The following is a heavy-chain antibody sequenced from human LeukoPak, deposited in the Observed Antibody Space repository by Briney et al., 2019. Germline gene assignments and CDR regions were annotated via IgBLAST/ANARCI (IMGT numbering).Heavy chain of an antibody. D-gene: IGHD2-15*01. CDR2: IYYSGST. V-gene: IGHV4-59*01. CDR3: ARIYCSGGSCYCY. CDR1: GGSISSYY. J-gene: IGHJ4*02. Sequence: SETLSLTCTVSGGSISSYYWSWIRQPPGKGLEWIGYIYYSGSTNYNPSLKSRVTISVDTSKNQFSLTLSSVTAADTAVYYCARIYCSGGSCYCYWGQGTLVTVSS.